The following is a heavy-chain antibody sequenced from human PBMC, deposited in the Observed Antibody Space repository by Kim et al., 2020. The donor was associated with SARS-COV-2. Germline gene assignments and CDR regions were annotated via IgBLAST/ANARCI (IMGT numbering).Heavy chain of an antibody. V-gene: IGHV3-30*01. J-gene: IGHJ4*02. D-gene: IGHD5-12*01. CDR3: ARVTGSGYDHYTPVDY. Sequence: VKGRFTISRDNSKNTLYLQMKSRRAEDTAVYYCARVTGSGYDHYTPVDYWGQGTLVTVSS.